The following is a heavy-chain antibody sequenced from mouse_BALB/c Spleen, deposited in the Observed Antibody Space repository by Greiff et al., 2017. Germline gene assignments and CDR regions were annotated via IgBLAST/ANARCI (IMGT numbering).Heavy chain of an antibody. J-gene: IGHJ4*01. CDR2: IYPGSGST. CDR1: GYTFTSYW. V-gene: IGHV1S22*01. CDR3: AREAWYGSSYKFDYAMDY. D-gene: IGHD1-1*01. Sequence: LQQPGSELVRPGASVKLSCKASGYTFTSYWMHWVKQRHGQGLEWIGNIYPGSGSTNYDEKFKSKGTLTVDTSSSTAYMHLSSLTSEDSAVYYCAREAWYGSSYKFDYAMDYWGQGTSVTVSS.